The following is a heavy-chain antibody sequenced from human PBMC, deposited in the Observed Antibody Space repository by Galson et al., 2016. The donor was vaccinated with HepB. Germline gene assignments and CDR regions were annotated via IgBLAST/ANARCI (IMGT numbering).Heavy chain of an antibody. D-gene: IGHD3-16*01. CDR3: AKGGWLDW. V-gene: IGHV3-69-1*01. CDR1: GFTVINNY. J-gene: IGHJ5*01. Sequence: SLRLSCAASGFTVINNYMSWVRQAPGKGLQWVSFIYSDNTISYADSVKGRFTISRDNAKNSLSLHVDSLRAEDTALYFCAKGGWLDWWGQGTLVTVSS. CDR2: IYSDNTI.